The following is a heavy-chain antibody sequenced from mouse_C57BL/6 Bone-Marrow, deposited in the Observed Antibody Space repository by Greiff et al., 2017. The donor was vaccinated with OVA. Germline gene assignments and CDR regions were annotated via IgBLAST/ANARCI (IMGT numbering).Heavy chain of an antibody. CDR2: ISSGGSYT. CDR3: ASDYYGSSDFAY. V-gene: IGHV5-6*01. CDR1: GFTFSSYG. D-gene: IGHD1-1*01. Sequence: EVHLVESGGDLVKPGGSLKLSCAASGFTFSSYGMSWVRQTPDKRLEWVATISSGGSYTYYPDSVKGRFTISRDNAKNTLYLQMSSLKSEDTAMYYCASDYYGSSDFAYRGQETLVTVSA. J-gene: IGHJ3*01.